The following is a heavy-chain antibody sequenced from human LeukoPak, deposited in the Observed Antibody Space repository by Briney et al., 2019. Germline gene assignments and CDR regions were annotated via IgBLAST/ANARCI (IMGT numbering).Heavy chain of an antibody. D-gene: IGHD6-13*01. Sequence: QPGRSLRLSCAASGFTFSSYAMHWVRQAPGKGLEWVAVIWYDGNNKYYSDSVKGRFTISRDNSKNTLYLQMNSLRAEDTAVYYCAREFAVLVQGALDYWGQGTLVTVSS. V-gene: IGHV3-33*08. CDR3: AREFAVLVQGALDY. CDR1: GFTFSSYA. J-gene: IGHJ4*02. CDR2: IWYDGNNK.